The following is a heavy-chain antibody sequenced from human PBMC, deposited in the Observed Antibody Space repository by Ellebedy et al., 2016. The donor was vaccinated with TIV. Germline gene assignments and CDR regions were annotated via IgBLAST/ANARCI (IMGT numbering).Heavy chain of an antibody. D-gene: IGHD1-26*01. CDR3: AVGLGITISFDY. Sequence: GGSLRLXCAASGFSVSANHMMWVRQAPGKGLQWISLLWSGGQTNYADSVKGRFTISRDSSQNTLFLQMNNLRAEDTAVYYCAVGLGITISFDYWGRGTLVTVSS. J-gene: IGHJ4*01. CDR1: GFSVSANH. V-gene: IGHV3-53*01. CDR2: LWSGGQT.